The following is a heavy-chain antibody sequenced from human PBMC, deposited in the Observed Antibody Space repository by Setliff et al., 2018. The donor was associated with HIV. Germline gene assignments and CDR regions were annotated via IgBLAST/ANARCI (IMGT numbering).Heavy chain of an antibody. CDR1: GDSFSSNTNH. CDR2: IFHSGAT. Sequence: SETLSLTCTVSGDSFSSNTNHWGWIRQPPGKGLEWIGNIFHSGATYYNPSLKSRVTIAIDTSKNQFSLKLTSLTAADTAVYFCARDPHYYDRSGHYSWFYFDYWGQGTLVTSPQ. CDR3: ARDPHYYDRSGHYSWFYFDY. D-gene: IGHD3-22*01. J-gene: IGHJ4*02. V-gene: IGHV4-39*07.